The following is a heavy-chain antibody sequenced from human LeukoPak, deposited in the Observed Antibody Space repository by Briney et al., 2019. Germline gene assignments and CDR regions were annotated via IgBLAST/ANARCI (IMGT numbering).Heavy chain of an antibody. V-gene: IGHV3-23*01. CDR2: ISGSGDST. Sequence: GGSLRLSCAASGFTFSSYAMSWVRQASGKGLEWVSAISGSGDSTCYADSVKGRFTISRDNSKNTLYLQMNSLRAEDTAVYYCAKEESEENFDYWGQGTLVTVSS. J-gene: IGHJ4*02. CDR1: GFTFSSYA. CDR3: AKEESEENFDY.